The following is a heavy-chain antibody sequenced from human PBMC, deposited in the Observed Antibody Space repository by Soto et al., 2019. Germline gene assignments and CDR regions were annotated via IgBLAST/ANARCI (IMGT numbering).Heavy chain of an antibody. D-gene: IGHD1-26*01. V-gene: IGHV3-74*01. CDR3: ATDVGATL. CDR2: INSDGTAT. CDR1: GFTFSTSW. J-gene: IGHJ4*02. Sequence: EVQVVESGGGLVQPGGSLRLSCAASGFTFSTSWMHWVRQAPGKGLLWVSRINSDGTATTYADSVKGRFTISRDNARNTLYLQMNSLRGEDTAVYYCATDVGATLWGQGILVTVSS.